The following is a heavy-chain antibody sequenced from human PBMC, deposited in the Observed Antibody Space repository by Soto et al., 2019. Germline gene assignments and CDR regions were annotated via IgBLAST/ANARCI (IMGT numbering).Heavy chain of an antibody. CDR1: GVSISSGNYY. J-gene: IGHJ4*02. CDR2: LSYSGNT. D-gene: IGHD3-22*01. V-gene: IGHV4-31*03. Sequence: SETLSLTCTVTGVSISSGNYYWSWIRQHPGKGLEWIGFLSYSGNTYYNPSLKSRVTISVDTSENQFSLKLTSVTAADTAVYYCARYSAPSYYDSSGYRLDYWGQGTLVTVSS. CDR3: ARYSAPSYYDSSGYRLDY.